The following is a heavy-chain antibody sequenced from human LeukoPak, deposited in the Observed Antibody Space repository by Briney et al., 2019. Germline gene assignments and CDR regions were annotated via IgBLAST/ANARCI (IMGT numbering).Heavy chain of an antibody. J-gene: IGHJ4*02. CDR3: ARELGYYDSSGTFDY. CDR2: IYYSGST. CDR1: GGFPSSAGYY. V-gene: IGHV4-31*03. D-gene: IGHD3-22*01. Sequence: SQTLSLTCTVSGGFPSSAGYYWSWIRQHPVKGLEWIGYIYYSGSTYYNPSLQSRVTISLDTSKRQFSLKLTSVTAADTAVYYCARELGYYDSSGTFDYWGQGTLVTVSS.